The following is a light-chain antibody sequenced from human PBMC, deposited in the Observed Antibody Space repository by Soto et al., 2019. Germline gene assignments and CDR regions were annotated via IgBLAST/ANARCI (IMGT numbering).Light chain of an antibody. J-gene: IGKJ2*01. V-gene: IGKV1-17*01. CDR2: LAS. Sequence: DIQMTQSPSSLSASVGDTVTITCRASQHITNDCAWYQQKAGRAPKCLILLASRLQTGVPSRFSGSGSGTEFTLTISSLQPEDFATYYCLPNNGYPPVFGQGTKVEIK. CDR1: QHITND. CDR3: LPNNGYPPV.